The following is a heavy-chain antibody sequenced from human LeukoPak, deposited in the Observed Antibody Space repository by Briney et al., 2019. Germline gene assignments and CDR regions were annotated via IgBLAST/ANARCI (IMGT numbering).Heavy chain of an antibody. CDR3: ARVANSDAFDI. CDR2: INHGGST. CDR1: GGSFSGYY. V-gene: IGHV4-34*01. J-gene: IGHJ3*02. Sequence: SETLSLTCAVYGGSFSGYYWSWIRQPPGKGLEWIGEINHGGSTNYNPSLKSRVTISVDTSKNQFSLKLSSVTAADTAVYYCARVANSDAFDIWGQGTMVTVSS.